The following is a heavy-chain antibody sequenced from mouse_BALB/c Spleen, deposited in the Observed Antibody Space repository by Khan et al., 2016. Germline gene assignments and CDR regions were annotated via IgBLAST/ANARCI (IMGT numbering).Heavy chain of an antibody. J-gene: IGHJ2*01. CDR3: ARRGYTGTYFDY. CDR2: IDPYNDGT. V-gene: IGHV1S136*01. Sequence: VRLQQSGPELVKPGASVKMSCKSSGYTFTSYVMHWVKQKPGQGLEWIGYIDPYNDGTKYNEKFKGKATLTSDKSSNTAYMELSSLTSEDSAVYYCARRGYTGTYFDYWGQGTTLTVSS. D-gene: IGHD2-2*01. CDR1: GYTFTSYV.